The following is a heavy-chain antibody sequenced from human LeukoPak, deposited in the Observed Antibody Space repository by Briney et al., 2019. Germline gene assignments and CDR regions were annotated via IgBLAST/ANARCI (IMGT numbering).Heavy chain of an antibody. V-gene: IGHV3-48*03. D-gene: IGHD3-22*01. CDR3: ASGRAPYYDSSGYYYGY. CDR1: GFTFSSYE. Sequence: GGSLRLSCAASGFTFSSYEMNWVRQAPGKGLEWVSYISSSGSTIYYADSVKGRFTISRDNAKNSLYLQMNSLRAEDTAVYYCASGRAPYYDSSGYYYGYWGQGTLVTVSS. CDR2: ISSSGSTI. J-gene: IGHJ4*02.